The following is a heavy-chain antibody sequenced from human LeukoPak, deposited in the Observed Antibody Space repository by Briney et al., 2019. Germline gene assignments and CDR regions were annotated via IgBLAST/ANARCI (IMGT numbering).Heavy chain of an antibody. V-gene: IGHV3-23*01. D-gene: IGHD6-19*01. CDR2: ISDSGSIT. Sequence: PGGSLRLSCVASGFTVSSNYMSWVRQAPGKGLEWVSVISDSGSITYYADSVKGRFTISRDNSKNTLFLQMNRLRAEDTAVYYCAKDARRTSGWYFFDYWGQGTLVTVSS. J-gene: IGHJ4*02. CDR3: AKDARRTSGWYFFDY. CDR1: GFTVSSNY.